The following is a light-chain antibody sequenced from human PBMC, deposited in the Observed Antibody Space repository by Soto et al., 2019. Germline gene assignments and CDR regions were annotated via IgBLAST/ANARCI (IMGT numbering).Light chain of an antibody. CDR3: QSYDSSLSGVV. J-gene: IGLJ2*01. CDR1: STNIGAEYD. Sequence: QSVLTQPPSVSGAPGQRVTISCSGSSTNIGAEYDVHWYQQLPGTAPKLLIYGNINRPSGVPDRFSASKSGTSASLAITGLQAEDEAGYYCQSYDSSLSGVVFGGGTKLTVL. CDR2: GNI. V-gene: IGLV1-40*01.